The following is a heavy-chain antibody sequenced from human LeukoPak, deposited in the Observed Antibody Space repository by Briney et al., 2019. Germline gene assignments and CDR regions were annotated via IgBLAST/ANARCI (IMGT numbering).Heavy chain of an antibody. D-gene: IGHD4-17*01. CDR1: GFTFSSYW. Sequence: GGSLRLSCAASGFTFSSYWMHWVRQAPGKGLVWVSRIHSDGSGSSYADSVKGRFTISRDNAKNTLYLQMNSLRAEDTAVYYCARDPGDYAFDIWGQGTMVTVSS. CDR2: IHSDGSGS. V-gene: IGHV3-74*01. CDR3: ARDPGDYAFDI. J-gene: IGHJ3*02.